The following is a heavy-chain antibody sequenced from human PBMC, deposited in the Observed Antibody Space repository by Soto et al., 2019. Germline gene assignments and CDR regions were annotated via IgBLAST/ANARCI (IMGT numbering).Heavy chain of an antibody. CDR2: INPNSGAT. D-gene: IGHD6-19*01. CDR3: ARVRVASGWYNSPDY. CDR1: GYTFTGYN. J-gene: IGHJ4*02. Sequence: VASVKLSCKASGYTFTGYNMHWVRQAPGQGLEWMGWINPNSGATDFAQKFQGRVTMTRDTSISTAYMELSRLRSDDTAMYYCARVRVASGWYNSPDYWGQGTLVTVSS. V-gene: IGHV1-2*02.